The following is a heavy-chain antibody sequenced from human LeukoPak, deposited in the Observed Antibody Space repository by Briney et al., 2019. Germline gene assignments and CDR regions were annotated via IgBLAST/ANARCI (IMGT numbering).Heavy chain of an antibody. D-gene: IGHD3-16*01. CDR2: ISSSGSTI. Sequence: PGGSLRLSCAASGFTFSSYEMNWVRQAPGKGLEWVSYISSSGSTIYYADSVKGRFTISRDNAKNSLYLQMNSLRAEDTAVYYCARGPDYGPLRWYKAFDIWGQGTMVTVSS. CDR3: ARGPDYGPLRWYKAFDI. CDR1: GFTFSSYE. J-gene: IGHJ3*02. V-gene: IGHV3-48*03.